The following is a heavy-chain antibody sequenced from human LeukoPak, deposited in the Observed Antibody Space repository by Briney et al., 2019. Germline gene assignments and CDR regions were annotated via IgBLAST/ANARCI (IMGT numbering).Heavy chain of an antibody. D-gene: IGHD6-19*01. CDR3: ARDRRYSSGWYVGGFDY. J-gene: IGHJ4*02. CDR1: GGSISSYY. V-gene: IGHV4-59*12. CDR2: IYYSGST. Sequence: PSETLSLTFTVSGGSISSYYWSWIRQPPGKGLEWIGYIYYSGSTYYNPSLKSRVTISVDTSKNQFSLKLSSVTAADTAVYYCARDRRYSSGWYVGGFDYWGQGTLVTVSS.